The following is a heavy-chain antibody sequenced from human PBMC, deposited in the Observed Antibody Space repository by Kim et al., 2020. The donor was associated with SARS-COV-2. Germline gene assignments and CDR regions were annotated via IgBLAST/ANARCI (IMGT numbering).Heavy chain of an antibody. V-gene: IGHV3-30*02. Sequence: KGRFTISRDNSKNTLYLQMNSLRAEDTAVYYCAKGSGTMIVVVISDAFDIWGQGTMVTVSS. J-gene: IGHJ3*02. CDR3: AKGSGTMIVVVISDAFDI. D-gene: IGHD3-22*01.